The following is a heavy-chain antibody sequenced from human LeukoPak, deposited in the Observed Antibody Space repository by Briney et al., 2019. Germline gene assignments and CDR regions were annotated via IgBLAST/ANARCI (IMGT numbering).Heavy chain of an antibody. D-gene: IGHD2-2*01. CDR3: ARQYCSSTSCNGAFDI. Sequence: GGSLRLSCAASGFTFSSYDMHWVRQTTGKGLEWVSAIGTADDTFYPDSVKGRFTISRDNSKNTLYFQMNSLRAEDTAVYYCARQYCSSTSCNGAFDIWGQGTMVTVSS. V-gene: IGHV3-13*04. CDR1: GFTFSSYD. CDR2: IGTADDT. J-gene: IGHJ3*02.